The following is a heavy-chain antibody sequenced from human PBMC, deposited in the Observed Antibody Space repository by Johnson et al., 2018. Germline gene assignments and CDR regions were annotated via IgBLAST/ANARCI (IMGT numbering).Heavy chain of an antibody. V-gene: IGHV3-23*04. D-gene: IGHD1-26*01. CDR1: RFTFSRYA. CDR3: ARDRGIGSAFDI. Sequence: VQLVQSGGGLVQPGGSLRLFCAASRFTFSRYAMNWVRQAPGKGLEWVSGISGSGAFTYYADSVKGRFTISRDNSKNTVYLQMNSLRAEDTAVYYCARDRGIGSAFDIWGQGTMCTVSS. J-gene: IGHJ3*02. CDR2: ISGSGAFT.